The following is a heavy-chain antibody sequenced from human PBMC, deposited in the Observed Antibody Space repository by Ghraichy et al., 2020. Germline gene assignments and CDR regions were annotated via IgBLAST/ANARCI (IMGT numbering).Heavy chain of an antibody. Sequence: SETLSLTCAVYGGSFSGYYWSWIRQPPGKGLEWIGEINHSGSTNYNPSLKSRVTISVDTSKNQFSLKLSSVTAADTAVYYCARGKYYDFWSGYYIRPRGYYFDYWGQGTLVTVSS. D-gene: IGHD3-3*01. CDR1: GGSFSGYY. CDR3: ARGKYYDFWSGYYIRPRGYYFDY. V-gene: IGHV4-34*01. J-gene: IGHJ4*02. CDR2: INHSGST.